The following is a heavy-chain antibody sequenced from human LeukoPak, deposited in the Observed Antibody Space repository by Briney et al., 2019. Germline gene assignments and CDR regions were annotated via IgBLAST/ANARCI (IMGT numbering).Heavy chain of an antibody. CDR3: ATAISGRATGDY. Sequence: GGSLRLSCAASGFTFSNAWMSWVRQAPGEGLECVGRIKRKTDGGTTDYAGPVKGRFTISRDDSKDTVYLEMTSLKTEDTAVYYCATAISGRATGDYWGQGSLVTVSS. J-gene: IGHJ4*02. V-gene: IGHV3-15*01. D-gene: IGHD5-12*01. CDR2: IKRKTDGGTT. CDR1: GFTFSNAW.